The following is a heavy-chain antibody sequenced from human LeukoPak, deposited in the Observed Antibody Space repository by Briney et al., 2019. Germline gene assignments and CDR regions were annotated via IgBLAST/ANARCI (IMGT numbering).Heavy chain of an antibody. D-gene: IGHD6-6*01. Sequence: GGSLRLSCAASGFTFSSYGMHWVRQAPGKGLEWVAVIWYDGSNKYYADSVKGRFTISRDNSKNTLYLQMNSLRAEDTAVYYCAREEKEDSSSSRWLDSWGQGILVT. J-gene: IGHJ5*01. V-gene: IGHV3-33*01. CDR3: AREEKEDSSSSRWLDS. CDR1: GFTFSSYG. CDR2: IWYDGSNK.